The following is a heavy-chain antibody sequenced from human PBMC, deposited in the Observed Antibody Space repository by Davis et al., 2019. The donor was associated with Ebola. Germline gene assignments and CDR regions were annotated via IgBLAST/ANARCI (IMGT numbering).Heavy chain of an antibody. Sequence: ASVKISCKASGGTFSSYAISWVRQAPGQGLEWMGWISAYNGNTNYAQKLQGRVTMTTDTSTSTAYMELRSLRSDDTAVYYCARDAFNYYDSSGYYFDAFDIWGQGTMVTVSS. CDR2: ISAYNGNT. CDR1: GGTFSSYA. V-gene: IGHV1-18*01. D-gene: IGHD3-22*01. CDR3: ARDAFNYYDSSGYYFDAFDI. J-gene: IGHJ3*02.